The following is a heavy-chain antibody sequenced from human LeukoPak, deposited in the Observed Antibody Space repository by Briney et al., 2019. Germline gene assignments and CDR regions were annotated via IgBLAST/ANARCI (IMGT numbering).Heavy chain of an antibody. J-gene: IGHJ4*02. CDR2: INHSGST. CDR1: GGSFSGYY. CDR3: AGAPNWSYFDY. V-gene: IGHV4-34*01. D-gene: IGHD1-20*01. Sequence: SETLSLTCAVYGGSFSGYYWSWIRQPPGKGLEWIGEINHSGSTNYNPSLKSRVTISVDTPKNQFSLKLSSVTTADAALYYCAGAPNWSYFDYWGQGTLVTVSS.